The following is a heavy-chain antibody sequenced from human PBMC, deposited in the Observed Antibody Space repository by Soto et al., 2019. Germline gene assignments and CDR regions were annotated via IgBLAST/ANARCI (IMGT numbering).Heavy chain of an antibody. D-gene: IGHD3-10*01. J-gene: IGHJ3*02. CDR3: ARALVRGSDAFDI. CDR2: IKQDGSQK. Sequence: GGSLRLSCAASGFTFSSYWMSWVRQAPGRGLEWVANIKQDGSQKYFVDSVKGRFTISRDNAKNSLYLQMNSLRAEDTAVYYCARALVRGSDAFDIWGRGTMVTVSS. V-gene: IGHV3-7*04. CDR1: GFTFSSYW.